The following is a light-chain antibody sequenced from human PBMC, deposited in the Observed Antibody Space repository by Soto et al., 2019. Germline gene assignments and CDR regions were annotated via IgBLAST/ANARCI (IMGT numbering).Light chain of an antibody. CDR1: QSVSSD. Sequence: EIVMTPSPATLSVSPGKTATISCRASQSVSSDLAWYQQRPGQATSLLIYGATTRDTGISARFSGSGSGTEFTLNNSGLQSEDVAVYYCQRYNRAWTFGQGNKVEIK. V-gene: IGKV3-15*01. CDR3: QRYNRAWT. J-gene: IGKJ1*01. CDR2: GAT.